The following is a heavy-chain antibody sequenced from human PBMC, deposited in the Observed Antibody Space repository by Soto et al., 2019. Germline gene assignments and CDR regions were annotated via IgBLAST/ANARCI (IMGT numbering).Heavy chain of an antibody. J-gene: IGHJ5*01. Sequence: QITLKESGPTLVKPTQTLTLTCTCSGFALSTRGVGVGWIRQPPGKALEWLALIYWHDEKRYNPSLKSRLTTTXDTSKNQVVLTMTNVDPVDTGTYYCANRHPSAVGTARYCFGSWGQGSLVTVSS. V-gene: IGHV2-5*01. CDR2: IYWHDEK. CDR3: ANRHPSAVGTARYCFGS. D-gene: IGHD6-13*01. CDR1: GFALSTRGVG.